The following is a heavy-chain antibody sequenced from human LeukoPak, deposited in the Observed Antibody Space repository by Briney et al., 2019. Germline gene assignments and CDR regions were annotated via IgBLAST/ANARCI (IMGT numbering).Heavy chain of an antibody. J-gene: IGHJ5*02. CDR1: GFTFSSYG. D-gene: IGHD2-2*01. Sequence: GGSLRLSCAASGFTFSSYGMHWVRQAPGKGLEWVAFIRYDGSNKYYADSVKGRFTISRDNSKNTLYLQMNSLRAEDTAVYYCAKGRGSNQLLPTDGFDPWGQGTLVTVSS. V-gene: IGHV3-30*02. CDR2: IRYDGSNK. CDR3: AKGRGSNQLLPTDGFDP.